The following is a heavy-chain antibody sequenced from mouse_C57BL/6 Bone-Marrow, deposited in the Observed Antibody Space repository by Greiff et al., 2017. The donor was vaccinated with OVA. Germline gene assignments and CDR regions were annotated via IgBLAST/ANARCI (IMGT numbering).Heavy chain of an antibody. CDR3: GRPRGRGFAY. CDR1: GYTFTDYN. CDR2: INPNNGGT. V-gene: IGHV1-22*01. Sequence: VQLQQSGPELVKPGASVKMSCKASGYTFTDYNMPWVKQSPGKSLEWIGYINPNNGGTSYNQKFKGKATLTVNKSSSTAYMEIRSLTSEDSAVYYCGRPRGRGFAYGGQGTLVTVSA. J-gene: IGHJ3*01.